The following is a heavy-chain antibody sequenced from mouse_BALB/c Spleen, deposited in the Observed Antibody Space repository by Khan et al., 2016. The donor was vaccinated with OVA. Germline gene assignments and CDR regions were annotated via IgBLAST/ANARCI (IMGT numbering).Heavy chain of an antibody. V-gene: IGHV1-15*01. Sequence: QVQLKESGAELVRPGASVTLSCKASGYTFTDYEMHWVKQTPVHGLEWIGAIDPDTGGTAYNQKFKGKATLTADKSSSTAYMELRSLTSEDSAVYYCTRSDGYGGYFDVWGAGTTVTVSS. CDR2: IDPDTGGT. D-gene: IGHD2-3*01. J-gene: IGHJ1*01. CDR1: GYTFTDYE. CDR3: TRSDGYGGYFDV.